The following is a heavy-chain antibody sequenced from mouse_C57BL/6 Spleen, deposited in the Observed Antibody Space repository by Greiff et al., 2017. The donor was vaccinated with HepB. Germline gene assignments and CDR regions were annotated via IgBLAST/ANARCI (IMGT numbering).Heavy chain of an antibody. J-gene: IGHJ3*01. CDR1: GYTFTSYW. CDR3: ARFHYYGRGSAY. CDR2: IDPSDSYT. D-gene: IGHD1-1*01. Sequence: QVQLQQPGAELVKPGASVKLSCKASGYTFTSYWMQWVKQRPGQGLEWIGEIDPSDSYTNYNQKFKGKATLTVDTSSSTAYMQLSSLTSEDSAVYYCARFHYYGRGSAYWGQGTLVTVSA. V-gene: IGHV1-50*01.